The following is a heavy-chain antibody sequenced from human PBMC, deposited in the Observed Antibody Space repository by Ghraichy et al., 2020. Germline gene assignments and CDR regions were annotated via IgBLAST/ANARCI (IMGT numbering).Heavy chain of an antibody. J-gene: IGHJ6*03. D-gene: IGHD1-1*01. Sequence: GGSLRLSCAASGLTLSNAWMSWVRQAPGKGLEWVGRIKSKTDGGTTDYAAPVKGRYTIPRDDSKNTLYLQMHSLKTEDTAVYYCTTLLEPPLNYDHYMDVWGKGTTVTVSS. CDR1: GLTLSNAW. V-gene: IGHV3-15*01. CDR3: TTLLEPPLNYDHYMDV. CDR2: IKSKTDGGTT.